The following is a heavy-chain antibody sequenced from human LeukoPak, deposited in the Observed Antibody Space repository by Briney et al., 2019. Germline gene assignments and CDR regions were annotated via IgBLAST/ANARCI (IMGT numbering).Heavy chain of an antibody. Sequence: PSETLSLTCTVSGVSISSSSYYWGWIRQPPGKGLEWIGSIYHSGSTYYNPSLKSRVTISVDTSKNQFSLKLSSVTAADTAVYYCARGVVSFYYGSGTFPFDYWGQGTLVTVSS. CDR3: ARGVVSFYYGSGTFPFDY. CDR1: GVSISSSSYY. D-gene: IGHD3-10*01. CDR2: IYHSGST. V-gene: IGHV4-39*07. J-gene: IGHJ4*02.